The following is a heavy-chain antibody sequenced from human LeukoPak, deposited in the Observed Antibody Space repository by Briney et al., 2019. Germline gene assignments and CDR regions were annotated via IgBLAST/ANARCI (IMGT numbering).Heavy chain of an antibody. J-gene: IGHJ4*02. Sequence: GGSLRLSCAASGFMFGDYAMSWVRQAPGKGLEWVSSFSGRGGGTYYADSVKGRFTISRDNSKNILYLQMNSLTVEDTATYYCAKGLVYSGSPYYFKNWGQGTLVSVSS. CDR3: AKGLVYSGSPYYFKN. V-gene: IGHV3-23*01. CDR1: GFMFGDYA. CDR2: FSGRGGGT. D-gene: IGHD1-26*01.